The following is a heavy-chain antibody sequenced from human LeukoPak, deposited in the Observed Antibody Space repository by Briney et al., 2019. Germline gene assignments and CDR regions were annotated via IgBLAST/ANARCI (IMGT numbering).Heavy chain of an antibody. D-gene: IGHD2/OR15-2a*01. Sequence: NASETLSLTCSVSGGSISSYYWSWIRQPPGKGLEWIGYIYCSGSTNFNPSLKSRVTISVDTSKNQFSLKLSSVTAADTALYYCARGFTLFDPWGQGTLVTVSS. CDR3: ARGFTLFDP. CDR2: IYCSGST. CDR1: GGSISSYY. V-gene: IGHV4-59*01. J-gene: IGHJ5*02.